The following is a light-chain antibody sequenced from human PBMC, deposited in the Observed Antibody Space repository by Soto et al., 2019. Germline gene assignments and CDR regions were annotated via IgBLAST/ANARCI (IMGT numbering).Light chain of an antibody. CDR3: QKGYSNKWT. V-gene: IGKV1-39*01. CDR1: QSVNTY. J-gene: IGKJ1*01. Sequence: DIQMTQSPSTLSASVGDRITITCRASQSVNTYLHWYQQKPGKAPKLLIFAASNLQSGVPSRFSGSGSGTNFTLSLNSLQTEDFATYYCQKGYSNKWTLGQGTKV. CDR2: AAS.